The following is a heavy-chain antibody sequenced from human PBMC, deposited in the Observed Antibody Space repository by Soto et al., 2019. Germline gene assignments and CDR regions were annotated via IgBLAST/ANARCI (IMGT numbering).Heavy chain of an antibody. D-gene: IGHD1-1*01. CDR1: GGSFSGYY. J-gene: IGHJ6*02. V-gene: IGHV4-34*01. CDR2: INHSGST. Sequence: SETLSLTCAVYGGSFSGYYWSWIRQPPGKGLEWIGEINHSGSTNYNPSLKSRVTISVDTSKNQFSLKLSSVTAADTAVYYCARGGNRVYYYYGMDVWGQGTTVTVSS. CDR3: ARGGNRVYYYYGMDV.